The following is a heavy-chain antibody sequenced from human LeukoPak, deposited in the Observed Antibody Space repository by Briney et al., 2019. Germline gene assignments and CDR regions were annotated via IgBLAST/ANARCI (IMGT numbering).Heavy chain of an antibody. V-gene: IGHV1-69*01. CDR2: IIPIFGTA. CDR3: ARLFSGYYYDSSGYGPSDY. CDR1: GGTFSSYA. Sequence: SVTVSCKASGGTFSSYAISWVRQAPGQGLEWMGGIIPIFGTANYAQKFQGRVTITADESTSTAYMELSSLRSEDTAVYYCARLFSGYYYDSSGYGPSDYWGQGTLVTVSS. D-gene: IGHD3-22*01. J-gene: IGHJ4*02.